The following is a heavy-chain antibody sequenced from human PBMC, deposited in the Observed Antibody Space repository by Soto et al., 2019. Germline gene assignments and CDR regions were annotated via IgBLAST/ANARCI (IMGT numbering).Heavy chain of an antibody. V-gene: IGHV1-18*01. CDR3: ARDGSCSGGSSALYSPVYFGMDV. Sequence: GASVKVSCKASGYTFTRYGISWVRQAPGQGLEWMGWISAYSGNTKYAQNVKGRVTMTTGRSTTTAYMELRSLTSDDTAVYYCARDGSCSGGSSALYSPVYFGMDVWGQGTTDTVSS. CDR1: GYTFTRYG. CDR2: ISAYSGNT. D-gene: IGHD2-15*01. J-gene: IGHJ6*02.